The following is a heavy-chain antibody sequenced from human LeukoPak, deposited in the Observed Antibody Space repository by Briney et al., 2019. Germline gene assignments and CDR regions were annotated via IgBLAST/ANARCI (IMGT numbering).Heavy chain of an antibody. V-gene: IGHV3-23*01. CDR1: GFTLSSYA. D-gene: IGHD6-13*01. CDR3: ARFDSSSWYPVGWFDP. CDR2: ISGSGDDT. Sequence: GGSLRLSCAASGFTLSSYAMTWVRQAPGKGLEWVTGISGSGDDTYYADSVKGRFTVSRDNSKNTLYLQMNSLRAEDTAVYYCARFDSSSWYPVGWFDPWGQGTLVTVSS. J-gene: IGHJ5*02.